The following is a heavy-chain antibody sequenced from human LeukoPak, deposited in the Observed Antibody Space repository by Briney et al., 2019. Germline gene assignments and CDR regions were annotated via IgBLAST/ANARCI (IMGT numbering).Heavy chain of an antibody. Sequence: PSETLSLTCTVSGASISNYYCSWIRQSPGKGLGWIGYIYYSGTTNYNPSLKSRVTISVDTSKNQFSLKLTSVTAADTAVYYCARSGSYGGHFDNWGQGTLVTVSS. CDR2: IYYSGTT. V-gene: IGHV4-59*08. J-gene: IGHJ4*02. CDR1: GASISNYY. CDR3: ARSGSYGGHFDN. D-gene: IGHD1-26*01.